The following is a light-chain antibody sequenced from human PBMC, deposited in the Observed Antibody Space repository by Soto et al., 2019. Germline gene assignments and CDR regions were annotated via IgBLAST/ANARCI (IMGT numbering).Light chain of an antibody. Sequence: EIVLTQSPGTLSLSPGERATLSCRASQSVSSSFLAWYQQRPGQAPRLLIYAASNRATGIPARFSGSGSGTDFTLTISSLEPEDFAVYYCQQRSNWITFGQGTRLEIK. J-gene: IGKJ5*01. CDR1: QSVSSSF. CDR3: QQRSNWIT. V-gene: IGKV3D-20*02. CDR2: AAS.